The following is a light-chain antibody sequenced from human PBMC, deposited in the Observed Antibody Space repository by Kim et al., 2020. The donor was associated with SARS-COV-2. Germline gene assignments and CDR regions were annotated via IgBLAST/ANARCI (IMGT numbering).Light chain of an antibody. CDR1: QSISSK. J-gene: IGKJ2*01. CDR3: QQYSFWYT. V-gene: IGKV3-15*01. CDR2: GAS. Sequence: EIVMTQSPATLSVSPVERVTLSCRASQSISSKLAWYQQKPGQAPRLLIYGASSRATGIPARFSGSGSGTEFTLTISSLQSEDFAVYYCQQYSFWYTFGQGTKLEI.